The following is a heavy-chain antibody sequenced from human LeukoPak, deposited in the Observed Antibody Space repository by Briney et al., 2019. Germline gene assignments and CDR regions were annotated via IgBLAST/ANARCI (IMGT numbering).Heavy chain of an antibody. Sequence: TSETLSLTCAVYGGSFSGYYWSWIRQPPGKGLEWIGEINHSGSTNYNPSLKSRVTISVDTSKNQFSLKLSSVTAADTAVYYCARGLRRDGYNTYYFDYWGQGTLVTVSS. CDR2: INHSGST. V-gene: IGHV4-34*01. CDR1: GGSFSGYY. J-gene: IGHJ4*02. D-gene: IGHD5-12*01. CDR3: ARGLRRDGYNTYYFDY.